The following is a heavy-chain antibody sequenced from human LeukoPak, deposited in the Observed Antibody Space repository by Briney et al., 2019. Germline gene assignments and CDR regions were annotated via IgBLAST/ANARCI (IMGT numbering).Heavy chain of an antibody. Sequence: GGSLRLSCGASGFTLRNYWMHWVRQAPGKGLVWVSRINSDGTMTNYADSVKGRFTISRDNAKNTLHLQMNSLKTEDTAVYYCTSQWLGDAFDIWGQGTMVTVSS. D-gene: IGHD6-19*01. CDR2: INSDGTMT. V-gene: IGHV3-74*01. CDR1: GFTLRNYW. CDR3: TSQWLGDAFDI. J-gene: IGHJ3*02.